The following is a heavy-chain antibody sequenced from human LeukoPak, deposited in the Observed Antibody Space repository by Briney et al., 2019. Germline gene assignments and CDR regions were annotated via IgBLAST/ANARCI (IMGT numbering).Heavy chain of an antibody. J-gene: IGHJ4*02. CDR1: GFTFSSYA. D-gene: IGHD1-26*01. Sequence: GGSLRLPCAASGFTFSSYAMSWVRQAPGKGLEWVSAISGSGGSTYYADSVKGRFTISRDNSKNTLYLQMNSLRAEDTAVYYCAKPPEWELLGYFDYWGQGTLVTVSS. V-gene: IGHV3-23*01. CDR3: AKPPEWELLGYFDY. CDR2: ISGSGGST.